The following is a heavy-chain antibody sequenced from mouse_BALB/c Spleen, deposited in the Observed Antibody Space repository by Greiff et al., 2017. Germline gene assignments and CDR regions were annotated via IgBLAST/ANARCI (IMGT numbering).Heavy chain of an antibody. CDR3: ARDRGGNYQRHYFDY. Sequence: VKLVESGPGLVAPSQSLSITCTVSGFSLTSYGVHWVRQPPGKGLEWLGVIWAGGSTNYNSALMSRLSISKDNSKSQVFLKMNSLQTDDTAMYYCARDRGGNYQRHYFDYWGQGTTLTVSS. D-gene: IGHD2-1*01. CDR2: IWAGGST. V-gene: IGHV2-9*02. CDR1: GFSLTSYG. J-gene: IGHJ2*01.